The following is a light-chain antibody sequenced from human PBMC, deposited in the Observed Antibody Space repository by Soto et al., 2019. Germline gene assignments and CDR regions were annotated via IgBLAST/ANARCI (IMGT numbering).Light chain of an antibody. CDR3: QQCYNWPQWT. J-gene: IGKJ1*01. CDR2: DAS. V-gene: IGKV3-11*01. CDR1: QSVVTL. Sequence: EIVLTQSPVTLSFSPGERATLSCRASQSVVTLFAWYQQKLGQAPRLLIYDASNRATGIPARFSGSGSGTDFTLTISSLEPEDFALYYCQQCYNWPQWTFGQGAKVDIK.